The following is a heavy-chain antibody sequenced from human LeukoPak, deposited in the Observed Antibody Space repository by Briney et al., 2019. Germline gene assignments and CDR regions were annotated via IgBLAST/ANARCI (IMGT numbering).Heavy chain of an antibody. CDR1: GFTFSVYG. D-gene: IGHD3-22*01. Sequence: GGTLRLSCVTSGFTFSVYGMTWVRQAPGKGLEWVSHISGSGGSTYYADSVKGRFTISRDNSINTLYLQMTSLRAEDTAVYYCARTSSSGYYYYYVDVWGKGTTVTVSS. J-gene: IGHJ6*03. CDR2: ISGSGGST. V-gene: IGHV3-23*01. CDR3: ARTSSSGYYYYYVDV.